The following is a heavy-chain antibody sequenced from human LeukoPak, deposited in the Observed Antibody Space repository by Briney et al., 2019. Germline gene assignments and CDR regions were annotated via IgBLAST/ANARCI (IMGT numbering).Heavy chain of an antibody. J-gene: IGHJ4*02. CDR2: MYYSGST. CDR1: GGSISSSSHY. V-gene: IGHV4-39*07. Sequence: SETLSLTCTVSGGSISSSSHYWGWIRQPPGKGLEWIGSMYYSGSTHYNPSLKSRVTISVDTSKNQFSLKLSSVTAADTAVYFCARDGDMATIENYFDYWGQGTLVTVSS. CDR3: ARDGDMATIENYFDY. D-gene: IGHD5-24*01.